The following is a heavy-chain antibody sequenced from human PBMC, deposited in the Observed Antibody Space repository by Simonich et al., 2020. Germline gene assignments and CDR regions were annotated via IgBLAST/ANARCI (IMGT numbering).Heavy chain of an antibody. V-gene: IGHV1-2*02. J-gene: IGHJ3*02. D-gene: IGHD2-2*01. Sequence: QVQLVQSGAVVKTPGASVKVSCKASGYTFTDYYRHWVRQAPGQGIEWREGTNPNRRGTNKAQKFQGRGTITRKTSIRTAYMELSRLRSDDTAVYYCARDPVVPAAIRNAFDIWGQGTMVTVSS. CDR2: TNPNRRGT. CDR1: GYTFTDYY. CDR3: ARDPVVPAAIRNAFDI.